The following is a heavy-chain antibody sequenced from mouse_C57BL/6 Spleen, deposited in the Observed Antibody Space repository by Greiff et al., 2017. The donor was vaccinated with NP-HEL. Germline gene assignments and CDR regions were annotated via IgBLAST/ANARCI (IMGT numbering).Heavy chain of an antibody. J-gene: IGHJ4*01. V-gene: IGHV5-17*01. CDR1: GFTFSDYG. D-gene: IGHD3-1*01. Sequence: EVMLVESGGGLVKPGGSLKLSCAASGFTFSDYGMHWVRQAPEKGLEWVAYISSGSSTIYYADTVKGRFTISRDNAKNTLFLQMTSLRSEDTAMYYCAREGATAMDYWGQGTSVTVSS. CDR3: AREGATAMDY. CDR2: ISSGSSTI.